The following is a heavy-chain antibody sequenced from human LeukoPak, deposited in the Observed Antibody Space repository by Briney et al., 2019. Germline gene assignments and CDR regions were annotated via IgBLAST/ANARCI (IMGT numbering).Heavy chain of an antibody. Sequence: GGSLRLSCAASGFTFSSYSMNWVPRAPGRGLEWVQSINSSSSYFTYADSVKGRFTISRDNAKNALYLQMNSLRAEDTAVYYCAKGGRITMLRGVQRDHYFDYWGQGTLVTVSP. CDR2: INSSSSYF. J-gene: IGHJ4*02. V-gene: IGHV3-21*01. CDR3: AKGGRITMLRGVQRDHYFDY. CDR1: GFTFSSYS. D-gene: IGHD3-10*01.